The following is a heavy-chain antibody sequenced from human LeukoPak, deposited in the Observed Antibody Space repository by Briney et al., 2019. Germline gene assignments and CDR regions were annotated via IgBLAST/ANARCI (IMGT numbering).Heavy chain of an antibody. V-gene: IGHV3-13*04. D-gene: IGHD3-22*01. J-gene: IGHJ4*02. CDR1: GFTFSSYD. Sequence: GGSLRLSCAASGFTFSSYDMHWVRQATGKGLEWVSAIGTAGDTYYPGSVKGRFTISIENAKNSLYLQMNSLRAGDTAVYYCARVGYDSSGYPQFDYWGQGTLVTVSS. CDR2: IGTAGDT. CDR3: ARVGYDSSGYPQFDY.